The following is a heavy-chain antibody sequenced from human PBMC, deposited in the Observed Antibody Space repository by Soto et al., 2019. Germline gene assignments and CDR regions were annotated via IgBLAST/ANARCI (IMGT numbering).Heavy chain of an antibody. CDR1: GASISSGNFS. J-gene: IGHJ2*01. D-gene: IGHD3-3*01. Sequence: SETLSLTCTFYGASISSGNFSWTWIRQPPRKGLEWIAYIFHTGSTFYNSSLKPRVSISVDRSKNQFSLKLKSVTETDTAVYYCARVKVGDLFRFNWFFDLWGRGTLVTVSS. V-gene: IGHV4-30-2*01. CDR2: IFHTGST. CDR3: ARVKVGDLFRFNWFFDL.